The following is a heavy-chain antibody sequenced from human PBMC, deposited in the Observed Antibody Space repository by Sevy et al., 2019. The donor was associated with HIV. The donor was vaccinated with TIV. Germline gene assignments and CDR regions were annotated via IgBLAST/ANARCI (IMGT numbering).Heavy chain of an antibody. Sequence: ASVKVSCKASGYTFTGYYMHWVRQAPGQGLEWMGWINPNSGGTNYVQKFQGRVTMTRDTSISTAYMELSRLRSDDTAVYYCARVGGCSSTSSYWYFDLWGRGTLVTVSS. V-gene: IGHV1-2*02. J-gene: IGHJ2*01. CDR1: GYTFTGYY. D-gene: IGHD2-2*01. CDR2: INPNSGGT. CDR3: ARVGGCSSTSSYWYFDL.